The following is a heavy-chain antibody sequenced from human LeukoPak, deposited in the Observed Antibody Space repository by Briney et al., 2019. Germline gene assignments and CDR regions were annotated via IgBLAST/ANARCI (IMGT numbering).Heavy chain of an antibody. CDR3: ARDLMRFLEWVN. J-gene: IGHJ4*02. Sequence: GGSLRLSCVASGFSFSTYAMNWVRQAPGKGPEWVSYVSSASSHVYYADSVRGRFIISRDNAKNSLYLQMNSLRAEDTAVYYCARDLMRFLEWVNWGQGTLVTLS. D-gene: IGHD3-3*01. CDR2: VSSASSHV. V-gene: IGHV3-21*01. CDR1: GFSFSTYA.